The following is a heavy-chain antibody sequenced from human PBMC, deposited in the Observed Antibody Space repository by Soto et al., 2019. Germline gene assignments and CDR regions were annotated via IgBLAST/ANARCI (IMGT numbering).Heavy chain of an antibody. CDR1: GYTFTGYY. D-gene: IGHD3-3*01. CDR2: INPNSGGT. V-gene: IGHV1-2*02. Sequence: GASVKVSCKASGYTFTGYYMHWVRQAPGQGLEWMGWINPNSGGTNYAQKFQGRVTMTRDTSISTAYMELSRLRSDDTAVYYCARDRPCYDFWSGYGWRDDYYYYYGMDVWGQGTTVTVS. J-gene: IGHJ6*02. CDR3: ARDRPCYDFWSGYGWRDDYYYYYGMDV.